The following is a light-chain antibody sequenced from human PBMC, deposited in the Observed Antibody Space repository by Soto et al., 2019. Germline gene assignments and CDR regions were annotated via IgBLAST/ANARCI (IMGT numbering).Light chain of an antibody. CDR3: QHRLNWPWT. CDR2: DAS. CDR1: QRVIRY. J-gene: IGKJ1*01. Sequence: EIVMTQSPATLSVSPGERATLSCRASQRVIRYLAWYQQRPGQAPRLLIYDASYRATGIPARFSGSGSGTDFTLTISSLEPEDFAVYYCQHRLNWPWTFGQGTKVDIK. V-gene: IGKV3-11*01.